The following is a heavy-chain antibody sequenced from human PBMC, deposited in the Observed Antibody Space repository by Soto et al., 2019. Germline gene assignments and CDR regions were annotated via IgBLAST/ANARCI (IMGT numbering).Heavy chain of an antibody. CDR2: VGSSGNTK. Sequence: EVQLVESGGGLEQPGGSLRLSCAASGFTLSSSEMNWVRQAPGKGLEWVSYVGSSGNTKYYADSVKGRFTISRDNAKNSLYLQMNSLRAEDTAVYYGARGLEYYFKPGVFDIWGQGTMVTVSS. CDR3: ARGLEYYFKPGVFDI. V-gene: IGHV3-48*03. D-gene: IGHD1-26*01. J-gene: IGHJ3*02. CDR1: GFTLSSSE.